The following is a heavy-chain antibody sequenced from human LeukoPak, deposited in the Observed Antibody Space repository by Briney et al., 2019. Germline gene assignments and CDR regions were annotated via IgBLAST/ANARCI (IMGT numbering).Heavy chain of an antibody. J-gene: IGHJ4*02. CDR2: IKQDGSEK. Sequence: TGGSLRLPCAASGFTFSSYWMSWVRQAPGKGLEWVANIKQDGSEKYYVDSVKGRFTISRDNAKSSLFLQMNSLRAEDTAVYYCARDGGATMVRGVATYDSWGQGTLVTVSS. V-gene: IGHV3-7*01. D-gene: IGHD3-10*01. CDR3: ARDGGATMVRGVATYDS. CDR1: GFTFSSYW.